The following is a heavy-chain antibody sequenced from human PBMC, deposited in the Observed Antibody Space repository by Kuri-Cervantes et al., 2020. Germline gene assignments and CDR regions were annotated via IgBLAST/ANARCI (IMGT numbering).Heavy chain of an antibody. V-gene: IGHV1-2*02. CDR3: ARARYYDSSGYSVGPNWYFDL. CDR1: GYTFTGYY. J-gene: IGHJ2*01. CDR2: INPNSGGT. Sequence: ASVKVSCKASGYTFTGYYMHWVRQAPGQGLEWMGWINPNSGGTNYAQKLQGRVTMTRDTSTSTVYMELSSLRSEDTAVYYCARARYYDSSGYSVGPNWYFDLWGRGTLVTVSS. D-gene: IGHD3-22*01.